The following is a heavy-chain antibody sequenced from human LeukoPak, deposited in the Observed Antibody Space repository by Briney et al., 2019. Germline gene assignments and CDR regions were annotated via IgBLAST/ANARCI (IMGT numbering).Heavy chain of an antibody. J-gene: IGHJ4*02. Sequence: GGSLRLSCAASGFTFSSYAMSWVRQAPGKGLEWVSAISGSGGSTYYADSVKGRFTISRDNSKNTLYLQMNSLRAEVTAVYYCAESRATVSLPWDYWGQGTLVTVSS. V-gene: IGHV3-23*01. D-gene: IGHD4-17*01. CDR3: AESRATVSLPWDY. CDR2: ISGSGGST. CDR1: GFTFSSYA.